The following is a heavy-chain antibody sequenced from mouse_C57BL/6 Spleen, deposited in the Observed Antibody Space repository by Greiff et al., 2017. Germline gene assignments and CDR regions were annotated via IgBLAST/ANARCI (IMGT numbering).Heavy chain of an antibody. CDR1: GFTFSSYG. V-gene: IGHV5-6*01. Sequence: VQLKESGGDLVKPGGSLKLSCAASGFTFSSYGMSWVRQTPDKRLEWVATISSGGSYTYYPDSVKGRFTISRDNAKNTLYLQMSSLKSEDTAMYYCADDYDRGFAYWGQGTLVTVSA. D-gene: IGHD2-4*01. CDR2: ISSGGSYT. CDR3: ADDYDRGFAY. J-gene: IGHJ3*01.